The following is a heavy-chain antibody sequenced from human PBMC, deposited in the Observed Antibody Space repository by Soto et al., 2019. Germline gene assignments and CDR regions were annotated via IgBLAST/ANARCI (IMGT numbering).Heavy chain of an antibody. CDR1: GFSLSTSGVG. V-gene: IGHV2-5*02. Sequence: QITLKESGPTLVTPTQTLTLTCTFSGFSLSTSGVGVGWISQSPGKALEWLAFIYWDDDKRYSPSLKSRLTITKGTSKNQVVLIMTDMDPIDTATYYCAHRQEYSSSWNSGWFDPWGQGTLVTVSS. J-gene: IGHJ5*02. CDR2: IYWDDDK. D-gene: IGHD6-13*01. CDR3: AHRQEYSSSWNSGWFDP.